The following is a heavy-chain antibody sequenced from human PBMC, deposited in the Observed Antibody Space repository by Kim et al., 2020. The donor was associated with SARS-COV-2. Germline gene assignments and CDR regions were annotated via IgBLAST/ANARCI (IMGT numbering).Heavy chain of an antibody. D-gene: IGHD2-2*01. Sequence: SETLSLTCAVYGGSFSGYYWSWIRQPPGKGLEWIGEINHSGSTNYNPSLKSRVTISVDTSKNQFSLKLSSVTAADTAVYYCARGPDGVVPAAARGGRFDP. V-gene: IGHV4-34*01. CDR2: INHSGST. J-gene: IGHJ5*02. CDR3: ARGPDGVVPAAARGGRFDP. CDR1: GGSFSGYY.